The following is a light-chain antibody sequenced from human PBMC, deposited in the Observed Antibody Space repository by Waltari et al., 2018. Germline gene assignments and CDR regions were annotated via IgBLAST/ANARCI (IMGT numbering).Light chain of an antibody. CDR3: QSYDRSLSGGYV. CDR2: GNR. Sequence: QSVLTQPPSVSGAPGQRVTISCTGSSSNIGAGYDVHWYQQLPGSAPKLLIYGNRKRPSGVPERFSGSKSGTSASLAITGLQAEDEADYYCQSYDRSLSGGYVFGTGTRVIVL. V-gene: IGLV1-40*01. CDR1: SSNIGAGYD. J-gene: IGLJ1*01.